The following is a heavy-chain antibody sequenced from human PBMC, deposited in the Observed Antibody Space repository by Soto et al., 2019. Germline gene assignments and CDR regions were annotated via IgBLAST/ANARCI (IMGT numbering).Heavy chain of an antibody. CDR2: LSDSGGSI. CDR1: GFTFSRHA. CDR3: AKVSSSWYAGFFDL. V-gene: IGHV3-23*01. Sequence: EVQLLESGGGLVQPGGSLRLSFTASGFTFSRHAMTWVRQAPGKGLEWVSGLSDSGGSIYYADSVKGRFTISRDNSMNTLYLQMNTLRAEDTALYYCAKVSSSWYAGFFDLWGRGTLVTVSS. J-gene: IGHJ4*02. D-gene: IGHD6-13*01.